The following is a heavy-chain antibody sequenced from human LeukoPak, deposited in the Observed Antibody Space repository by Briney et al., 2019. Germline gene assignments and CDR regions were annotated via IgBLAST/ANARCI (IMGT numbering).Heavy chain of an antibody. Sequence: SETLSLTCTVSGGSISSSSYYWSWIRQPPGKGLEWIGEINHSGSTNYNPSLKSRVTISVDTSKNQFSLKLSSVTAADTAVYYCARGGRLYDILTGYYYFDYWGQGTLVTVSS. CDR3: ARGGRLYDILTGYYYFDY. J-gene: IGHJ4*02. CDR2: INHSGST. CDR1: GGSISSSSYY. V-gene: IGHV4-39*07. D-gene: IGHD3-9*01.